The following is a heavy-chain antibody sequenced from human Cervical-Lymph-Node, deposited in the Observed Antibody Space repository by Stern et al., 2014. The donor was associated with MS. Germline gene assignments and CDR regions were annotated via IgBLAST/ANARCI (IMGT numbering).Heavy chain of an antibody. CDR3: ARGVMVAATYAYDI. V-gene: IGHV3-74*02. Sequence: EVQLVESGGGLVQPGGSLRLSCEASGFTFSTYWMHWVRQAPGKGLVWVARINSDDTSTTYTDSVKGRFSISRDNDKNTLYLQMNSLRAEDAAVYYCARGVMVAATYAYDIWGQGTMVTISS. D-gene: IGHD2-15*01. J-gene: IGHJ3*02. CDR1: GFTFSTYW. CDR2: INSDDTST.